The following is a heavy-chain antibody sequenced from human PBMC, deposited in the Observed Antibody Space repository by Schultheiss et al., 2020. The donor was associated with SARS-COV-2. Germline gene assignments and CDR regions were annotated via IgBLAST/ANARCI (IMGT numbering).Heavy chain of an antibody. CDR2: IRYDGSNK. J-gene: IGHJ4*02. V-gene: IGHV3-30*02. CDR1: GFTFSSYS. Sequence: GGSLRLSCAASGFTFSSYSMNWVRQAPGKGLEWVAFIRYDGSNKYYADSVKGRFTISRDNSKNTVFLQMDSLRAEDTAVYFCAKAAGDDTANYYRYWGQGTLVTVSS. D-gene: IGHD5-18*01. CDR3: AKAAGDDTANYYRY.